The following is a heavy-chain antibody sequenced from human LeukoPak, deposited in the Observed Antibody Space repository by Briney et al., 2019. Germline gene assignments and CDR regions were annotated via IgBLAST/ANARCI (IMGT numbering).Heavy chain of an antibody. V-gene: IGHV4-38-2*02. D-gene: IGHD2-15*01. CDR3: ARGNHLGYCSGGSCYPGNY. J-gene: IGHJ4*02. CDR1: GYSISSGYF. Sequence: SETLSLTCTVSGYSISSGYFWAWIRQPPEKGLEWIGDIYHTDTAYYTPSLKSRVTISVDTSKNQFSLKLSSVTAADTAVYYCARGNHLGYCSGGSCYPGNYWGQGTLVTVSS. CDR2: IYHTDTA.